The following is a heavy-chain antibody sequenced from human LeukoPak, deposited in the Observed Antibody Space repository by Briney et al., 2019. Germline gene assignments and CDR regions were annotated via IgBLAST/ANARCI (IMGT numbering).Heavy chain of an antibody. CDR3: ARDYGVVVAATFDY. CDR1: GGSISSYY. D-gene: IGHD2-15*01. V-gene: IGHV4-4*07. CDR2: IYTSGST. Sequence: SETLSLTCTVSGGSISSYYWSWIRQPAGKGLEWIGRIYTSGSTNYNPSLKSRVTMSVDTSKNQFSLKLSSVTAADTAVYYCARDYGVVVAATFDYWGQGTLVTVSS. J-gene: IGHJ4*02.